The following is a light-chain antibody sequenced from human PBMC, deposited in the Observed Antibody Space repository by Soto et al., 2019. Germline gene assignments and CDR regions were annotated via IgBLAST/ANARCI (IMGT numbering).Light chain of an antibody. CDR1: SSNIGSNY. J-gene: IGLJ1*01. V-gene: IGLV1-47*01. CDR3: AAWDDSLSGSYV. CDR2: RNN. Sequence: QPVLTQPPSASGTPGQGVTISCSGSSSNIGSNYVYWYQQLPGTAPKLLIYRNNQRPSGVPDRFSGSKSGTSASLAISGLRSEDEADYYCAAWDDSLSGSYVFGTGTKVTVL.